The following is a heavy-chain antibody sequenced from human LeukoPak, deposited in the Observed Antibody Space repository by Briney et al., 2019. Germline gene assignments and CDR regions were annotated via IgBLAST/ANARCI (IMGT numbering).Heavy chain of an antibody. D-gene: IGHD4-17*01. CDR1: GGSISSGGYY. CDR2: IYCSGST. V-gene: IGHV4-31*03. Sequence: PSETLSLTCIVSGGSISSGGYYWSWIRQHPGKGLEWIGYIYCSGSTYYNPSLKSRVTISVDTSKNQFSLKLSSVTAADTAVYYCARYSPDYGDYFAYWGQGALVTVSS. J-gene: IGHJ4*02. CDR3: ARYSPDYGDYFAY.